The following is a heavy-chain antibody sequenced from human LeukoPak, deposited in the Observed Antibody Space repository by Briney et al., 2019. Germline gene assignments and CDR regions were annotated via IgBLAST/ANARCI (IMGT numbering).Heavy chain of an antibody. CDR2: IKYDGSTS. CDR1: GFTFTTYW. Sequence: GGSLRLSCEASGFTFTTYWIHWVRHGPGKGLVWVSRIKYDGSTSNYADSVKGRFTISRDNAKNTVYLQMNSLRAEDTAVYYCARDSGMGLVRGGYWGQGTLVTVSS. CDR3: ARDSGMGLVRGGY. V-gene: IGHV3-74*01. J-gene: IGHJ4*02. D-gene: IGHD6-19*01.